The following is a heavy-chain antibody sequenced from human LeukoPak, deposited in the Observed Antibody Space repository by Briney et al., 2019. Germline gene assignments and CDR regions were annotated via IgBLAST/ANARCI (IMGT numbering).Heavy chain of an antibody. J-gene: IGHJ4*02. CDR3: AINHQFTYYYGSGSYGYFDY. CDR2: INPNSGGT. D-gene: IGHD3-10*01. V-gene: IGHV1-2*02. Sequence: GASVKVSCKASGYTFTGYYMHWVRQAPGQGLEWMGWINPNSGGTNYAQKFQGRVTMTRDTSISTAYMELSRLRSDDTAVYYCAINHQFTYYYGSGSYGYFDYWGQGTLVTVSS. CDR1: GYTFTGYY.